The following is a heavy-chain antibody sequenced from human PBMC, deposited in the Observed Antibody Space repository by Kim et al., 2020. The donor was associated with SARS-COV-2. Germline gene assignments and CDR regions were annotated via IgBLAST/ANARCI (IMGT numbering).Heavy chain of an antibody. Sequence: PSLKGQVTISVETSKNQFSLKLSSVTAADTAVYYCARPLLVSGPFDYWGQGTLVTVSS. V-gene: IGHV4-39*01. J-gene: IGHJ4*02. CDR3: ARPLLVSGPFDY. D-gene: IGHD6-19*01.